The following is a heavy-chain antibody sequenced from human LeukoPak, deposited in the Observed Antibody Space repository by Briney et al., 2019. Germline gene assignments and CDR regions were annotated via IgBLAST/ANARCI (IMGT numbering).Heavy chain of an antibody. CDR3: ARGYCSGGTCYLVENWFDP. D-gene: IGHD2-15*01. Sequence: ASVKVSCEASGYTFTGYYMYWVRQAPGQGLEWMGRINPNSGGTDYAQNFQGRVTMTRDTSISTAYMELSRLRSDDTAVYYCARGYCSGGTCYLVENWFDPWGQGTLVTVSS. J-gene: IGHJ5*02. V-gene: IGHV1-2*06. CDR2: INPNSGGT. CDR1: GYTFTGYY.